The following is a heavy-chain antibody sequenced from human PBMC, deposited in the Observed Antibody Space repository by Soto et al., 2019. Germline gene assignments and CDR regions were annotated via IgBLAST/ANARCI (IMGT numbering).Heavy chain of an antibody. D-gene: IGHD2-2*01. J-gene: IGHJ6*02. V-gene: IGHV5-10-1*01. CDR2: IDPRGSYS. Sequence: GESLRISCQASGYTSSAFWTTWWRQMPGKGLEWLATIDPRGSYSNSSLSFQGHVTISADQSIGSAYLHWRTLEASDTAIYYCARPSAGFCTRTTCQLYFGMDVWGQGTTVTVSS. CDR1: GYTSSAFW. CDR3: ARPSAGFCTRTTCQLYFGMDV.